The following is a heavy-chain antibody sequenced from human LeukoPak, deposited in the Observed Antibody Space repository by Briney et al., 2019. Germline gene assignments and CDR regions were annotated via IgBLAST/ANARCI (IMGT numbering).Heavy chain of an antibody. J-gene: IGHJ4*02. CDR3: ARLSGYSYGYIGY. V-gene: IGHV4-39*01. CDR1: GGSISSSSYY. Sequence: PSETLSLTCTVSGGSISSSSYYWGWIRQPPGKGLEWIGSIYYSGSTSHNSSLKSRVTISVDTSKNQFSLKLSSVTAADTAVYYCARLSGYSYGYIGYWGQGTLVTVSS. CDR2: IYYSGST. D-gene: IGHD5-18*01.